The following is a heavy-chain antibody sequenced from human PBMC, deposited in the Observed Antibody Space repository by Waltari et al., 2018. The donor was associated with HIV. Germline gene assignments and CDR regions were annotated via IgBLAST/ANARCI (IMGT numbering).Heavy chain of an antibody. CDR2: INSDGSST. CDR3: ARDLYSRNGDDY. D-gene: IGHD6-13*01. CDR1: GLTFSNYW. Sequence: EVQLVESGGGLVQPGGSLRLSCAASGLTFSNYWMHWVRQAPGKGLVWVSRINSDGSSTNYAGSVKGRFTVSRDNAKNTLYLQMNSLRAEDTAVYYCARDLYSRNGDDYWGQGTLVTVSS. J-gene: IGHJ4*02. V-gene: IGHV3-74*01.